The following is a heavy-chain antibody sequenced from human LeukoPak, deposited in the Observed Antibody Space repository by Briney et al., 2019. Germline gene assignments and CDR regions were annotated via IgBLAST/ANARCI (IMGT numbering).Heavy chain of an antibody. CDR3: AREGTSSWVNFDF. Sequence: GGSLRLSCAASGFTFSTYGFNWVRQAPGRGLEWISYITGGSSTIYYADSVKGRFTISRDNAKNSLFLQMNSLRDEDTAVYYCAREGTSSWVNFDFWGQGTLVTVSS. CDR2: ITGGSSTI. V-gene: IGHV3-48*02. J-gene: IGHJ4*02. CDR1: GFTFSTYG. D-gene: IGHD1-1*01.